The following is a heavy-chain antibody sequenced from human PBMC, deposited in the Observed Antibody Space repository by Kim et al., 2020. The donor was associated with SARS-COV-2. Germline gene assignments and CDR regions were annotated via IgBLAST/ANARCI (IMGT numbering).Heavy chain of an antibody. CDR2: IFGSGHGT. Sequence: GGSLRLSCAASRFTFSSSAMTWVRQAPGKGLEWVSIIFGSGHGTYYADSVKGRFIISRDNSKNTLFLQMNNLRADDAGFYYCARNLHLTSVTFLCYFDLWGRGTAVIVSS. CDR3: ARNLHLTSVTFLCYFDL. CDR1: RFTFSSSA. D-gene: IGHD3-10*01. J-gene: IGHJ2*01. V-gene: IGHV3-23*01.